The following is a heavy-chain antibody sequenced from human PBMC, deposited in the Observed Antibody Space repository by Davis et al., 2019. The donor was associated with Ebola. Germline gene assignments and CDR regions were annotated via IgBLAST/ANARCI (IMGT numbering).Heavy chain of an antibody. J-gene: IGHJ6*02. CDR2: IYYSGST. CDR3: ARVRGYCSSTSCPAYGMDV. D-gene: IGHD2-2*01. V-gene: IGHV4-59*11. Sequence: PGGSLRLSCTVSGGSISSHYWSWIRQPPGKGLEWIGYIYYSGSTNYNPSLKSRVTISVDTSKNQFSLKLSSVTAADTAVYYCARVRGYCSSTSCPAYGMDVWGQGTTVTVSS. CDR1: GGSISSHY.